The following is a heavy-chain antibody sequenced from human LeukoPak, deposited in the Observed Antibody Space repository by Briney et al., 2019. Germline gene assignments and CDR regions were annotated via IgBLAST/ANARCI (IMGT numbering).Heavy chain of an antibody. CDR1: GGSISSYY. Sequence: SETLSLTCTVSGGSISSYYWSWIRQPPGKGLEWIGYIYYSGSTNYNPSLKSRVTISVDTSKNQFSLKLSSVTAADTAVYYCARRGYSSGWTYFDYWGQGTLVTVSS. J-gene: IGHJ4*02. D-gene: IGHD6-19*01. CDR3: ARRGYSSGWTYFDY. V-gene: IGHV4-59*08. CDR2: IYYSGST.